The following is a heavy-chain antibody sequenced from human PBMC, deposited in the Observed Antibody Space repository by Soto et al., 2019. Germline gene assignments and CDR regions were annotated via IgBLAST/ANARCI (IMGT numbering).Heavy chain of an antibody. CDR1: GFSVGDNY. CDR3: ARSSGRLHVFTFDYGLDV. CDR2: SSSSGGYT. V-gene: IGHV3-11*06. D-gene: IGHD3-16*01. J-gene: IGHJ6*02. Sequence: QVQLVESGGGLVEPGGSLRLSCAASGFSVGDNYMTWIRQAPGKGLEWLSYSSSSGGYTNYAHSVNGRFTISRDNAKNSLFPQMAGLRAEPTAVYFCARSSGRLHVFTFDYGLDVWGQGTTVTVSS.